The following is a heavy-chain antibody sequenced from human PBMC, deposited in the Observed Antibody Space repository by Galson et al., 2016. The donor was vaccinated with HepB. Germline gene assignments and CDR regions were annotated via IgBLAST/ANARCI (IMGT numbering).Heavy chain of an antibody. CDR1: GFTFNSYA. CDR2: ISDTAGST. D-gene: IGHD5-24*01. J-gene: IGHJ6*02. Sequence: SLRLSCAASGFTFNSYAMSWVRQAPGKGLEWVSSISDTAGSTYYADSVKGRFTISRDNSRNTLFLQLNSLRAEDTAVYYCARVRDGYNHYYYYGMDVWGQGTTVTVSS. V-gene: IGHV3-23*01. CDR3: ARVRDGYNHYYYYGMDV.